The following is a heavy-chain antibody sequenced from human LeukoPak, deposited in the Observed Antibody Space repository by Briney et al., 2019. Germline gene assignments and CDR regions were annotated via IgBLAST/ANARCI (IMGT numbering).Heavy chain of an antibody. J-gene: IGHJ3*02. D-gene: IGHD6-19*01. CDR3: ARDKAMGRVAGDAFDI. Sequence: GGSLRLSRAASGFTFSDYYMSWIRQAPGKGLEWVSYISSSGSTIYYADSVKGRFTISRDNAKNSLYLQMNSLRAEDTAVYYCARDKAMGRVAGDAFDIWGQGTMVTVSS. CDR2: ISSSGSTI. V-gene: IGHV3-11*01. CDR1: GFTFSDYY.